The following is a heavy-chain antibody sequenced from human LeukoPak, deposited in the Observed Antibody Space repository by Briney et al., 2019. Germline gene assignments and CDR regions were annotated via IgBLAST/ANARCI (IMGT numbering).Heavy chain of an antibody. CDR3: ARARYSSGSEPTYFDF. CDR2: IYYSGTS. D-gene: IGHD6-19*01. V-gene: IGHV4-59*01. J-gene: IGHJ4*02. Sequence: SETLSLTCTVSGGSISTYYWSWIRQPPGEGLECIGYIYYSGTSIYNPSLKSRVTTSVDTSKNQFSLNLSSVTVADTAVYYCARARYSSGSEPTYFDFWGQGILVTVSS. CDR1: GGSISTYY.